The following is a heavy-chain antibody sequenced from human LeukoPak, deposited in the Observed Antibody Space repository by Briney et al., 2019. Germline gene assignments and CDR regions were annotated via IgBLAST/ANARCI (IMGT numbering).Heavy chain of an antibody. CDR1: GGSISSYY. CDR3: ARGYYYDSSGYTDWYFDL. Sequence: SETLSLTCTVSGGSISSYYWSWIRQPPGKGLEWIGYIYYSGSTNYNPSLKSRVTISVDTSKNQFSLKLSSVTAADTAVYYCARGYYYDSSGYTDWYFDLWGRGTLVTVSS. J-gene: IGHJ2*01. D-gene: IGHD3-22*01. V-gene: IGHV4-59*01. CDR2: IYYSGST.